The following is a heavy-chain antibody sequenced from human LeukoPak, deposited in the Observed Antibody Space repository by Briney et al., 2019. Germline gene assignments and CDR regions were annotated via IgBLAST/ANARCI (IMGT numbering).Heavy chain of an antibody. D-gene: IGHD3-22*01. V-gene: IGHV1-2*02. CDR2: INPNSGGT. J-gene: IGHJ4*02. Sequence: ASVKVSCKASGYTFTSYAMNWVRQAPGQGLEWMGWINPNSGGTNYAQKFQGRVTMTRDTSISTAYMELSRLRSDDTAVYYCASSAYYYDSNGYLDYWGQGTLVTVSS. CDR3: ASSAYYYDSNGYLDY. CDR1: GYTFTSYA.